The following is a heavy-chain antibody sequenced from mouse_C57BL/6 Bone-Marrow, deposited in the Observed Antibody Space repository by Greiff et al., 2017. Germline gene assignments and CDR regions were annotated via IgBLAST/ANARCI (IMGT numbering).Heavy chain of an antibody. CDR3: ARGITTVVGDYAMDY. D-gene: IGHD1-1*01. CDR2: IDPETGGT. Sequence: QVQLQQSGAELVRPGASVTLSCKASGYTFTDYEMHWVKQTPVHGLEWIGAIDPETGGTAYNQKFKGKATLTVDTSSSTAYMQLSSLTSEDSAVYYCARGITTVVGDYAMDYWGQGTSVTVSS. J-gene: IGHJ4*01. CDR1: GYTFTDYE. V-gene: IGHV1-15*01.